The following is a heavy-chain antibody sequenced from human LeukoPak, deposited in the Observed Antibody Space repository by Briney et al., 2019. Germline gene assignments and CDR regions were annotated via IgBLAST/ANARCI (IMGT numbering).Heavy chain of an antibody. J-gene: IGHJ4*02. CDR1: GFTFSSHG. CDR2: IGGNGYNT. V-gene: IGHV3-23*01. D-gene: IGHD6-19*01. Sequence: GGSLRLSCAASGFTFSSHGMHWVRQAPEKGLEWVSSIGGNGYNTYYADSVKGRFAISRDNSKNTLYLMMNTLRAEDTAIYFCAKDIQVAGPFDYWGQGSLVAVSS. CDR3: AKDIQVAGPFDY.